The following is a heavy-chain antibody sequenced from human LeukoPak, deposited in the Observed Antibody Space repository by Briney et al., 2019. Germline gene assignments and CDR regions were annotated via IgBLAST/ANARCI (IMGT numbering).Heavy chain of an antibody. D-gene: IGHD3-10*01. CDR1: GYSFTNYC. CDR2: IYPGDSES. CDR3: ARHGDSLGSRRVNPFDY. V-gene: IGHV5-51*01. J-gene: IGHJ4*02. Sequence: GESLQISSRAAGYSFTNYCTGWVRQMPGKGLEWMGIIYPGDSESRYSPSFQGQVTISADKSIRTAYLEWSSLKASDTAMYYCARHGDSLGSRRVNPFDYWGQGNLVTVSS.